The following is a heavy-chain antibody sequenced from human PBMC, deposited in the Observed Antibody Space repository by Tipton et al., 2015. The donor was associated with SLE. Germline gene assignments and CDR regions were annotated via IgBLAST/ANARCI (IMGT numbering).Heavy chain of an antibody. CDR1: GFTFSSYS. CDR2: ISSSSSYI. Sequence: SLRLSCAASGFTFSSYSMNWVRQAPGKGLEWVSSISSSSSYIYYADSVKGRFTISRDNAKNSLYLQMNSLRAEDTAVYYCARDSRSGSYHVDYWGQGTLVTVSS. CDR3: ARDSRSGSYHVDY. D-gene: IGHD1-26*01. V-gene: IGHV3-21*01. J-gene: IGHJ4*02.